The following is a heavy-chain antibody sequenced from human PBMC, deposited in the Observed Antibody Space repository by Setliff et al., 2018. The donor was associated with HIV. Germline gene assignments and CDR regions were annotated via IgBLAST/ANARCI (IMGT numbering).Heavy chain of an antibody. J-gene: IGHJ4*02. D-gene: IGHD3-3*01. V-gene: IGHV2-5*01. Sequence: SGPTLVNPTQTLTLTCTFSGFSLTTTGVGVGWIRQPPGKALEWLAVIYWNDDKSYSPSLKNRVTIAKDASKNQVVLTMTHMDPVDTATYYCAHMRSNYDFWSGYPYWCQGILVTVSS. CDR1: GFSLTTTGVG. CDR3: AHMRSNYDFWSGYPY. CDR2: IYWNDDK.